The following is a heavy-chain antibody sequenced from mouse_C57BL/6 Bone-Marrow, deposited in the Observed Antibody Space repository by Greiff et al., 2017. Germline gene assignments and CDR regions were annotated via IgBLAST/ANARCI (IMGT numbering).Heavy chain of an antibody. Sequence: QVQLQQPGAELVKPGASVKLSCKASGYTFTSYWMHWVKQRPGQGLEWIGMIHPNSGSTNYNEKFKSKATLTVDKSSSTAYMQLSSLTSEDSAVYHCARKRIITTVVDWYFDVWGTGTTVTVSS. CDR3: ARKRIITTVVDWYFDV. J-gene: IGHJ1*03. V-gene: IGHV1-64*01. CDR2: IHPNSGST. D-gene: IGHD1-1*01. CDR1: GYTFTSYW.